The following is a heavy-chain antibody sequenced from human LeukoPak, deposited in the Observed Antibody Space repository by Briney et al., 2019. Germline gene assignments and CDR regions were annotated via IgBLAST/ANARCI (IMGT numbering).Heavy chain of an antibody. J-gene: IGHJ2*01. CDR2: IYYSGST. CDR1: GGSISSYY. V-gene: IGHV4-59*01. Sequence: SETLSLTCTVSGGSISSYYWSWIRQPPGKGLEWIGYIYYSGSTNYNPSLKSRVTISVDTSKNQFSLKLSSVTAADTAVYYCARDWVGSGSYLRYFDLWGRGTLVTVSS. CDR3: ARDWVGSGSYLRYFDL. D-gene: IGHD1-26*01.